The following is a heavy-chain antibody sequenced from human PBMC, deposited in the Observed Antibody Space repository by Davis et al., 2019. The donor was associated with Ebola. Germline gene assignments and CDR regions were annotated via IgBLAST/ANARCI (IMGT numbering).Heavy chain of an antibody. D-gene: IGHD2-15*01. V-gene: IGHV3-33*01. CDR1: GFTFSSYG. CDR3: AREPRGGSYYYGMDV. J-gene: IGHJ6*02. CDR2: IWYDGSNK. Sequence: PGGSLRLSCAASGFTFSSYGMHWVRQAPGKGLEWVAVIWYDGSNKYYADSVKGRFTISSDNSKNKLYLQMNSLRAEDTAVYNCAREPRGGSYYYGMDVWGQGTTVTVSS.